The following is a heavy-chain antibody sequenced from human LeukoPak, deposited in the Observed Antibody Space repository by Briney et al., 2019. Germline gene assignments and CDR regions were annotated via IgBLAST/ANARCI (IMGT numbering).Heavy chain of an antibody. V-gene: IGHV3-43*02. Sequence: PGGSLRLSCAASGFTFDDYAMHWVRQAPGKGLEWVSLISGDGGSTYYADSVKGRFTISRDNSKNSLYLQMNSLRTEDTALYYCAKDSLLYGDHGKFDPWGQGTLVTVSS. CDR3: AKDSLLYGDHGKFDP. CDR1: GFTFDDYA. D-gene: IGHD4-17*01. CDR2: ISGDGGST. J-gene: IGHJ5*02.